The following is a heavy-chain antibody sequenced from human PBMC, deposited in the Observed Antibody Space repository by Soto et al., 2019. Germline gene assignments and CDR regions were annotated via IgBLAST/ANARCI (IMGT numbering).Heavy chain of an antibody. Sequence: QVQLVQSGAEVKKPGASVKVSCKASGYTFTSYGISWVRQAPGQGLEWMGWISAYNGNTNYAQKLQGRGTMTTDTSTSTAYMEQRSLRADDTAVYYCAREAGGLLKLPYPIDYWGQGTLVTVSS. D-gene: IGHD1-7*01. CDR1: GYTFTSYG. J-gene: IGHJ4*02. V-gene: IGHV1-18*04. CDR2: ISAYNGNT. CDR3: AREAGGLLKLPYPIDY.